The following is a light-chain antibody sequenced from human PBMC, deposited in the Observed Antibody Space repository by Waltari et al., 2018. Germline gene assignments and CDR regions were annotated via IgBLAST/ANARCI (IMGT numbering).Light chain of an antibody. Sequence: QLVVTQSPSASASLGASLTLTCTLSSGHSGDPIAWHQRYPDKGPRDVMKVNRDGSHSKGDDLPERFSGSRSGAGRYLTIASLQSEDEADYYCQAWGPGVQVFGGGTKLTVL. J-gene: IGLJ3*02. CDR2: VNRDGSH. CDR1: SGHSGDP. V-gene: IGLV4-69*01. CDR3: QAWGPGVQV.